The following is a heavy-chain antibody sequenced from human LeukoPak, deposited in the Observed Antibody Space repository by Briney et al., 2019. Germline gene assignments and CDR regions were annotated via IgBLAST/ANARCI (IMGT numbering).Heavy chain of an antibody. V-gene: IGHV3-30*18. CDR2: ISYDGSNK. Sequence: TGGSLRLSCAASGFTFSSYGMHWARQAPGKGLEWVAVISYDGSNKYYADSVKGRFTISRDNSKNTLYLQMNSLRAEDTAVYYCAKGPGYYGSGSYYFDYWGQGTLVTVSS. CDR3: AKGPGYYGSGSYYFDY. D-gene: IGHD3-10*01. J-gene: IGHJ4*02. CDR1: GFTFSSYG.